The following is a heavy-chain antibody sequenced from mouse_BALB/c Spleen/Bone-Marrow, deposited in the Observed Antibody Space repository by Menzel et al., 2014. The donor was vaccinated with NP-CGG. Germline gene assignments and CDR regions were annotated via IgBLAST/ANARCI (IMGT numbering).Heavy chain of an antibody. V-gene: IGHV1-7*01. Sequence: QVQLKESGAGLAKPGASVKMSCKASGYTFTGYWMHWVKQRPGQGLEWIGYINPSTGYTEYNQKFKDKATLTADKSSSTAYMQLSSLTSEDSAVYYCARSRTGTYFDYWGQGTTLTVSS. CDR3: ARSRTGTYFDY. D-gene: IGHD4-1*01. CDR2: INPSTGYT. CDR1: GYTFTGYW. J-gene: IGHJ2*01.